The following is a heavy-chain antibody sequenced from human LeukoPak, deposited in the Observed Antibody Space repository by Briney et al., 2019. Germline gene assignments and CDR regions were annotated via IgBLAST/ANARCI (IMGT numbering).Heavy chain of an antibody. CDR3: ARGLMMAVAGRGEFHY. D-gene: IGHD6-13*01. J-gene: IGHJ4*02. CDR1: GGSISSYY. V-gene: IGHV4-59*01. Sequence: SETLSLTCIVSGGSISSYYWSWIRQPPGKGLEWIGYIYYSGRTNYNPSLKSRVTISVDTSKNQFSLKLSSVTAADTAVYYCARGLMMAVAGRGEFHYWGQGTLATVSS. CDR2: IYYSGRT.